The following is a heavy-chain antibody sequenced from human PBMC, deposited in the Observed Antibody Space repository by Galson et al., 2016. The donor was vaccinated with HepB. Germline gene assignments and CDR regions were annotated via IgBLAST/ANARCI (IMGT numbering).Heavy chain of an antibody. CDR1: GGSMNNFF. D-gene: IGHD1-14*01. V-gene: IGHV4-59*01. Sequence: ETLSLTCTVSGGSMNNFFWSWIRQPPGKGPEWIGYIYYSGSTNYNPSLKSRVTMSVDTSKSQFSLKLSSVTAADTAVYYCARVASTYTRIDSWGQGTLVTVSS. J-gene: IGHJ4*02. CDR2: IYYSGST. CDR3: ARVASTYTRIDS.